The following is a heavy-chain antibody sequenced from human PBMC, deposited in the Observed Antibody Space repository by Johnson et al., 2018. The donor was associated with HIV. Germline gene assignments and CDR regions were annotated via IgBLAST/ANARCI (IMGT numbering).Heavy chain of an antibody. V-gene: IGHV3-30-3*01. CDR2: ISYVETNK. D-gene: IGHD6-19*01. Sequence: QVQLVESGGGVIQPGRSLRLSCAASAFTFRTYSMHWVRQPPGKGLEWVAAISYVETNKYYADSVKGRFTISRDNSKNTLYLHMTSLRADDTAVYYCASEKTTGWYDDAFDIWGQGTMVTVSS. CDR3: ASEKTTGWYDDAFDI. CDR1: AFTFRTYS. J-gene: IGHJ3*02.